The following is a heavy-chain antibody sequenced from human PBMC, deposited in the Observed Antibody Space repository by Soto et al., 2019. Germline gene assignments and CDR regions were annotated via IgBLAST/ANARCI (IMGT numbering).Heavy chain of an antibody. CDR1: GFTFNNYA. V-gene: IGHV3-23*01. CDR2: ISGTGGST. CDR3: AKDRLGGNFDY. Sequence: GGSLRLSCGVSGFTFNNYAMNWVRQAPGKGLEWVATISGTGGSTYYADSVKGRFTISRDNSKNTLYLQMNSLRVEDTAVYYCAKDRLGGNFDYRGQGTQVTGS. J-gene: IGHJ4*02.